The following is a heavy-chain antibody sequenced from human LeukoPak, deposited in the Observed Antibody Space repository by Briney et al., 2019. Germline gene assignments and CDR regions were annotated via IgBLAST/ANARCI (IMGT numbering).Heavy chain of an antibody. CDR2: MNPNSGNT. CDR3: ASRGGRSSGYSDFDY. CDR1: GCTFTSYD. Sequence: ASVKVSCKASGCTFTSYDINWVRQATGQGLEWMGWMNPNSGNTGYAQKFQGRVTMTRNTSISTAYMELSSLRSEDTAVYYCASRGGRSSGYSDFDYWGQGTLVTVSS. V-gene: IGHV1-8*01. D-gene: IGHD3-22*01. J-gene: IGHJ4*02.